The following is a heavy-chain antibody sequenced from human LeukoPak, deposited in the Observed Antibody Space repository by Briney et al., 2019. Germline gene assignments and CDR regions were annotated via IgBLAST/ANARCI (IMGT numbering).Heavy chain of an antibody. Sequence: PGRSLRLSCAASGFTFSSYSMNWVRQAPGKGLECVSSISSSSSYIYYAESVKGRFTISRDNAKNSLYLQMNSPRAEDTAVYYCASWISSGWYGWGQGTLVTVSS. CDR3: ASWISSGWYG. CDR2: ISSSSSYI. J-gene: IGHJ4*02. D-gene: IGHD6-19*01. V-gene: IGHV3-21*01. CDR1: GFTFSSYS.